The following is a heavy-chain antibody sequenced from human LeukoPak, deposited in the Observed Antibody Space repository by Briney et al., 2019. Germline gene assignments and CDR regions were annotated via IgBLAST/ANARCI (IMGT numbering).Heavy chain of an antibody. V-gene: IGHV3-30*18. J-gene: IGHJ4*02. CDR1: GFTFSSYG. Sequence: PGGSLRLSCAASGFTFSSYGMHWVRQAPGKGLEWVAVISYDGSNKYYADSVKGRFTISRDNSKNTLYLQMNSLRAEDTAVYYCAKDPYYYGSGSYYLFDYWGQGTLVTVSP. D-gene: IGHD3-10*01. CDR3: AKDPYYYGSGSYYLFDY. CDR2: ISYDGSNK.